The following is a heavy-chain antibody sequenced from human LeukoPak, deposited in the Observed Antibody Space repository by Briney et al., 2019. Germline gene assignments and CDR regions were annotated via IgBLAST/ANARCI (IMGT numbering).Heavy chain of an antibody. CDR1: GFTFSSYA. D-gene: IGHD6-6*01. J-gene: IGHJ4*02. V-gene: IGHV3-23*01. Sequence: PGGSLRLSCAAPGFTFSSYAMSWVRQAPGKGLEWVSAISGSGGSTYYADSVKGRFTISRDNSKNTLYLQMNSLRAEDTAVYYCSRERSSSYYFDYWGQGTLVTVSS. CDR3: SRERSSSYYFDY. CDR2: ISGSGGST.